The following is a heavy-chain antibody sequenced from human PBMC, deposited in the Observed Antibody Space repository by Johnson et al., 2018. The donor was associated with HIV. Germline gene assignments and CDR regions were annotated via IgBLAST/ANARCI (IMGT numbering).Heavy chain of an antibody. Sequence: QVQLVESGGGVVRPGGSLRLSCGASGFTFGDYGMSWVRQAPGKGLEWVAVISYDGSNKYYADSVKGRFTISRDHAKNSLYLQMNSLRAEDTAVYYCARALSVLQFLEWLLGDAFDIWGQGTMVTVSS. D-gene: IGHD3-3*01. CDR2: ISYDGSNK. J-gene: IGHJ3*02. CDR3: ARALSVLQFLEWLLGDAFDI. CDR1: GFTFGDYG. V-gene: IGHV3-30*03.